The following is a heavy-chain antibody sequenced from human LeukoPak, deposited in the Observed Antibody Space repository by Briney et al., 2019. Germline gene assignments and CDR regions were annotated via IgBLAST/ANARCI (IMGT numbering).Heavy chain of an antibody. CDR3: AKGPNFWLTPIALHI. Sequence: PGGSLRLSCAASGFTFSSYSMNWVRQAPGKGLEWVSSISSSSSYIYYADSVKGRFTISRDNAKNSLYLQMNSLRAEDTAVYYCAKGPNFWLTPIALHIWGQGTMVTVSS. CDR1: GFTFSSYS. V-gene: IGHV3-21*04. D-gene: IGHD3-3*01. J-gene: IGHJ3*02. CDR2: ISSSSSYI.